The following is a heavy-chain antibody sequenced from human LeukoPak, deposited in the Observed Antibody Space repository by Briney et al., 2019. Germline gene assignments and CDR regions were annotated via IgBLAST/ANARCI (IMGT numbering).Heavy chain of an antibody. V-gene: IGHV1-18*01. CDR1: WDDFTRYD. Sequence: GASVKVSCKTSWDDFTRYDITWVRLAPGQGLEWMGWITTYNGSPKYAQKFAGRVTMTRDTSTTTGYMELKSLTYDDTAVYFCARRWAVGDAFDLWGQGTLVTVSS. J-gene: IGHJ3*01. CDR3: ARRWAVGDAFDL. CDR2: ITTYNGSP. D-gene: IGHD4-23*01.